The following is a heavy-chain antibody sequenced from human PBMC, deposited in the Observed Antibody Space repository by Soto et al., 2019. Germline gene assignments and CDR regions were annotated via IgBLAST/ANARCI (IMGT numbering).Heavy chain of an antibody. V-gene: IGHV3-48*02. CDR3: ARASIAARPVYYYYYYGMDV. CDR2: ISSSSSTI. D-gene: IGHD6-6*01. CDR1: GVTFSIYS. Sequence: PGGSLRLSCAASGVTFSIYSMNWFRQAPGKGQEWVSYISSSSSTIYYADSVKGRFTISRDNAKNPLYLQMNSLRDEDTAVYCCARASIAARPVYYYYYYGMDVWGQGTTVTVSS. J-gene: IGHJ6*02.